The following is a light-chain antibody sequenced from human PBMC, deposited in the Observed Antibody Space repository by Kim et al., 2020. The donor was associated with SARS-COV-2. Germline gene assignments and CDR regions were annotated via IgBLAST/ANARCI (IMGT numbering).Light chain of an antibody. CDR3: QQRGNWPLT. Sequence: EIVLTQSPATLSLSPGERATLSCRASQSVSNYLAWYQQKPGQAPRLLIYDASTRAAGVPGRFSGGGYGSDFTLTIGSLEPEDFAVYYCQQRGNWPLTFGGGTKVDIK. CDR2: DAS. V-gene: IGKV3-11*01. J-gene: IGKJ4*01. CDR1: QSVSNY.